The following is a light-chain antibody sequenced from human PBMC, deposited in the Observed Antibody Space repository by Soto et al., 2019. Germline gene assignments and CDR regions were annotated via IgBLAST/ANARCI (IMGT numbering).Light chain of an antibody. CDR3: AAWDESLNGFYV. Sequence: QSVLTQPPSASGTPGQRVTIFCSGSNSNIGSNTVNWYQQLPGTAPKLLIYSNNQRPSGVPDRFSGSKSGTSGSLAISGLQSEDEADYYCAAWDESLNGFYVFGTGTKLTVL. J-gene: IGLJ1*01. CDR1: NSNIGSNT. CDR2: SNN. V-gene: IGLV1-44*01.